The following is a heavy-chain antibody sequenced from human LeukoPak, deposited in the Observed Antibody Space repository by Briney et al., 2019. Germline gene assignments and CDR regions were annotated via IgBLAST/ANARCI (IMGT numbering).Heavy chain of an antibody. J-gene: IGHJ4*02. Sequence: GGSLRLSCAASGFTFSSYAMHWVRQAPGKGLEYVSAISSNGGSTYYADSVKGRFTISRDNSKNTLYLQMSSLRAEDTAVYYCARDIPYEVSFGGLTVMGSFVLDYWGQGTLVTVSS. CDR3: ARDIPYEVSFGGLTVMGSFVLDY. CDR2: ISSNGGST. V-gene: IGHV3-64D*06. D-gene: IGHD3-16*02. CDR1: GFTFSSYA.